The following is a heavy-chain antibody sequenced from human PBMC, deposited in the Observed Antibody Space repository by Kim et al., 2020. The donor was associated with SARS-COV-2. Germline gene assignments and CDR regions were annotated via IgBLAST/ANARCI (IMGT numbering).Heavy chain of an antibody. CDR1: GFTFSSFE. V-gene: IGHV3-48*03. CDR2: ISSRGTTI. Sequence: GSLRLSCAASGFTFSSFEMNWVRQAPGKGLEWVSYISSRGTTIYYADSVKGRFTISRDNAKNSLYLQMNSLRAEDTAVYYCARETYYMDVWGKGTTVIV. J-gene: IGHJ6*03. CDR3: ARETYYMDV.